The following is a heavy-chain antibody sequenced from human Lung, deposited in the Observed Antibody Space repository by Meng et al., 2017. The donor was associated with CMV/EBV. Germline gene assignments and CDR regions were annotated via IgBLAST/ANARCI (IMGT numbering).Heavy chain of an antibody. CDR2: FYSGGST. Sequence: GESLKISCAASGLTVSNNYLTWVRQAPGKGLEWVSVFYSGGSTYYADSVKGRFTISRDNSKNTLYLQMNSLRAEDTAVYYCAKGSGDGYNFAGTLDYWGQGTXVTVSS. CDR3: AKGSGDGYNFAGTLDY. CDR1: GLTVSNNY. J-gene: IGHJ4*02. V-gene: IGHV3-66*02. D-gene: IGHD5-24*01.